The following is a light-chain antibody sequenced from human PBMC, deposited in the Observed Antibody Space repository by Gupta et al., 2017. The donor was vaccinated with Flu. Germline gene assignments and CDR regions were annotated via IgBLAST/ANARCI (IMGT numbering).Light chain of an antibody. Sequence: EVVLSQSPGTLSLSPGERATLSCRASQSVSRDYLAWYQQKPGQAPRLLIYATSSRATGIPDRFSGSGSGTDFTLTISRLEPEDFGVYYCQNYDYSPFTFGPGTKVDI. CDR1: QSVSRDY. CDR3: QNYDYSPFT. V-gene: IGKV3-20*01. J-gene: IGKJ3*01. CDR2: ATS.